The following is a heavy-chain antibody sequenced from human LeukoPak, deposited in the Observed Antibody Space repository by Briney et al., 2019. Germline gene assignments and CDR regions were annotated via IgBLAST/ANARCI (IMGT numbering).Heavy chain of an antibody. D-gene: IGHD5-24*01. V-gene: IGHV3-21*04. CDR1: GFTFSSHS. CDR2: ISSSSSYI. J-gene: IGHJ4*02. Sequence: GGSLRLSCAASGFTFSSHSMNWVRQAPGKGLEWVSSISSSSSYIYYADSVKGRFTISRDTSKNTLYLQMNSLRAEDTAVYYCAKSARGDGYNPYYFDLWGQGTLVTVSS. CDR3: AKSARGDGYNPYYFDL.